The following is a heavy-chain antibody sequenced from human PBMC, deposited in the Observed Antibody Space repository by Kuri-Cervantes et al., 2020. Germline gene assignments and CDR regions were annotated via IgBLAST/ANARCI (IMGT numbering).Heavy chain of an antibody. CDR1: GFTFGDYA. CDR2: ISSGLSTM. Sequence: GESLKISCTASGFTFGDYAMSWFRQAPGKGLEWVSYISSGLSTMYYADSVKGRFTISRDNAKNSLYLQMNSLRAEDTAVYYCARGSRSFDYWGQGTLVTVSS. V-gene: IGHV3-48*01. J-gene: IGHJ4*02. CDR3: ARGSRSFDY.